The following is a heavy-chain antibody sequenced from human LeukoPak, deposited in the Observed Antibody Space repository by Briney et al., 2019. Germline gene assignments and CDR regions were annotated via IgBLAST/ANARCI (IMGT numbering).Heavy chain of an antibody. CDR1: GGSISSGGYS. Sequence: PSETLSLTCAVSGGSISSGGYSGSWIRQPPGKGLEWIGYIYHSGSTYYNPSLKSRVTISVDRSKNQFSLKLSSVTAADTAVYYCARGITMVRGVDFNWFDPWGQGTLVTVSS. CDR2: IYHSGST. J-gene: IGHJ5*02. V-gene: IGHV4-30-2*01. D-gene: IGHD3-10*01. CDR3: ARGITMVRGVDFNWFDP.